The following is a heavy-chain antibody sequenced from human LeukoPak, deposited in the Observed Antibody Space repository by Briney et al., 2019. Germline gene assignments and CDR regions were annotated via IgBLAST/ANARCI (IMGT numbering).Heavy chain of an antibody. V-gene: IGHV4-34*01. J-gene: IGHJ4*02. CDR1: GGSFSGYY. CDR2: INHSGST. Sequence: SETLSLTCAVYGGSFSGYYWSWIRQPPGKGLEWIGEINHSGSTNYNPSPKSRVTISVDTSKNQFSLKLSSVTAADTAVYYCARASGYYYRSFDYWGQGTLVTVSS. CDR3: ARASGYYYRSFDY. D-gene: IGHD3-22*01.